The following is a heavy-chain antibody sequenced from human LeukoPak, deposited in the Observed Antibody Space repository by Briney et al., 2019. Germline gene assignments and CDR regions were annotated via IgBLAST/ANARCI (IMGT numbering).Heavy chain of an antibody. CDR3: ARGGTSGYYFDY. Sequence: ASVKVSCKASGYTFTSYGISWVRQAPGQGLEWMGWISSYNGNTNYAQKLQGRVTMSTDTSTGTAYMELRSLRSDDTAVYYCARGGTSGYYFDYWGQGPLVTVSS. CDR2: ISSYNGNT. CDR1: GYTFTSYG. J-gene: IGHJ4*02. V-gene: IGHV1-18*01. D-gene: IGHD2-15*01.